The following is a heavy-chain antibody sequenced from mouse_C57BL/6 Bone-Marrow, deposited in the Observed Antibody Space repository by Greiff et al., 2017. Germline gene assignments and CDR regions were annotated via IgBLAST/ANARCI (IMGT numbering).Heavy chain of an antibody. J-gene: IGHJ3*01. CDR1: GFTFSDYY. Sequence: EVKLVESGGGLVQPGGSLKLSCAASGFTFSDYYMYWVRQTPEKRLEWVAYISNGGGSTYYPDTVKGRFTISRDNAKNTLYLQMSRLKSEDTAMYYCARDYYGSSYGFAYWGQGTLVTVSA. CDR2: ISNGGGST. CDR3: ARDYYGSSYGFAY. D-gene: IGHD1-1*01. V-gene: IGHV5-12*01.